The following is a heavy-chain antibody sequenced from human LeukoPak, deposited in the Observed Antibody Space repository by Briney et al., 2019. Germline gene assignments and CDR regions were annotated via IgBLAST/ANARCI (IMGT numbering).Heavy chain of an antibody. Sequence: GGSLRLSCATSRFTFSSYSMNWVRQAPGKGLEWVASINHNGNVNYYVDSVKGRFTISRDNAKNSLYLQMSNLRAEDTAVYFCARGGGLGVWGQGATVTVSS. CDR2: INHNGNVN. J-gene: IGHJ6*02. CDR3: ARGGGLGV. D-gene: IGHD3-16*01. V-gene: IGHV3-7*03. CDR1: RFTFSSYS.